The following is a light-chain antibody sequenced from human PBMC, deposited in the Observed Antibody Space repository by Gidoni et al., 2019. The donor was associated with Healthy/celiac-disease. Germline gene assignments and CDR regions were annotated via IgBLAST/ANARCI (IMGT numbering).Light chain of an antibody. Sequence: AIRLTQSPSSLSASTGDRVTITCRASQGISSYLAWYQQKPWKAPKLLIYAASSLQSGVPSRFSSSGSGTDFTLTISCLQSEDFATYYCQQYYSYPPSFGQGTKVEIK. CDR1: QGISSY. CDR2: AAS. V-gene: IGKV1-8*01. CDR3: QQYYSYPPS. J-gene: IGKJ1*01.